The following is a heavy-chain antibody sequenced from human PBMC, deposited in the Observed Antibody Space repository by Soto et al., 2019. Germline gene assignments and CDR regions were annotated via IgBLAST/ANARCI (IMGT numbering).Heavy chain of an antibody. CDR1: GGSISSGDYY. CDR3: AREMFSRTWYPGD. D-gene: IGHD6-13*01. Sequence: PSETLSLTCTVSGGSISSGDYYWSWIRQHPGRGLEWIGYVYYSGITFYNPSLKSRLTISVDTSKNQFYLRLGSVTAADTAVYYCAREMFSRTWYPGDWGQGTLVTVSS. V-gene: IGHV4-31*03. CDR2: VYYSGIT. J-gene: IGHJ4*02.